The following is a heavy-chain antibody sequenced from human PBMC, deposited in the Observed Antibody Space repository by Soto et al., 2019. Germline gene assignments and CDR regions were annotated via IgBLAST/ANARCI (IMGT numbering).Heavy chain of an antibody. J-gene: IGHJ4*02. Sequence: SVKVSCKASGGTFSSYAISWVRQAPGQGLEWMGGIIPIFGTANYAQKFQGRVTITADESTSTAYMELSSLRSEDTAVYYCAMYYYDSSGYDYWGQGTLVTVSS. V-gene: IGHV1-69*13. CDR3: AMYYYDSSGYDY. CDR2: IIPIFGTA. D-gene: IGHD3-22*01. CDR1: GGTFSSYA.